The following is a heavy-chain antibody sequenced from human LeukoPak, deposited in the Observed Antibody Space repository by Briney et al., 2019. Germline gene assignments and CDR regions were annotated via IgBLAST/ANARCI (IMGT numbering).Heavy chain of an antibody. D-gene: IGHD6-13*01. Sequence: SQTLSLTCAVSGGSISSGGYSWAWIRQPPGKGLEWIGYIYHSGTTYYNPSLKSRVTISVDKSKNQFSLKLSSVTAADTAVYYCAREWYSSIGSFDPWGQGTLVTVSS. CDR2: IYHSGTT. V-gene: IGHV4-30-2*01. CDR1: GGSISSGGYS. CDR3: AREWYSSIGSFDP. J-gene: IGHJ5*02.